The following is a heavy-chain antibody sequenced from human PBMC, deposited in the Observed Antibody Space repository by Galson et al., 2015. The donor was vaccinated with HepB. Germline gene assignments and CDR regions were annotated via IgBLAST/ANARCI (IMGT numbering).Heavy chain of an antibody. D-gene: IGHD5-12*01. V-gene: IGHV3-15*01. J-gene: IGHJ4*02. CDR2: IKSKTDGGTT. CDR3: TTVSSPRYPDIVATRDY. CDR1: GFTFSNAW. Sequence: SLRLSCAASGFTFSNAWMSWVRQAPGKGLEWFGRIKSKTDGGTTDYAAPVKGRFTISRDDSKNTLYLQMNSLKTEDTAVYYCTTVSSPRYPDIVATRDYWGQGTLVTVSS.